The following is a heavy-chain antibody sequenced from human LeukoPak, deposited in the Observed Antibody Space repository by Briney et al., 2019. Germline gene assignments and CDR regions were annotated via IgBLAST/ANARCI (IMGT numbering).Heavy chain of an antibody. Sequence: SETLSLTCTVSGGSISSSSYYWGWIRQPPGKGLEWIGSIYYSGSTYYNPSLKSRVTISVDTPKNQFSLKLSSVTAADTAVYYCARDTDQYCGRDCYVDYWGQGTLVTVSS. V-gene: IGHV4-39*02. D-gene: IGHD2-21*02. CDR2: IYYSGST. J-gene: IGHJ4*02. CDR3: ARDTDQYCGRDCYVDY. CDR1: GGSISSSSYY.